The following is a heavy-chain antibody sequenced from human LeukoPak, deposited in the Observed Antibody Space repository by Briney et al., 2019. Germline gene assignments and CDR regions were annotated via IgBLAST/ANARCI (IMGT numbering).Heavy chain of an antibody. Sequence: PSETLSLTCTVSGGSISSYYWSWIRQPPGKGLEWIGYIYYSGSTNYNPSLKSRVTISVDTSKNQFSLRLSSVTAADTAVYYCARHYYGSGSYLDYWGQGTLVTVSS. V-gene: IGHV4-59*08. CDR3: ARHYYGSGSYLDY. J-gene: IGHJ4*02. CDR2: IYYSGST. D-gene: IGHD3-10*01. CDR1: GGSISSYY.